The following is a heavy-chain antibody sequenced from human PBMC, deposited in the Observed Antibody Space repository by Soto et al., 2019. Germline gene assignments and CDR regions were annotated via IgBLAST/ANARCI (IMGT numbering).Heavy chain of an antibody. D-gene: IGHD6-19*01. CDR1: GGSGSSGSFH. CDR3: ARIGGWYDMDF. CDR2: IFYNGTA. V-gene: IGHV4-61*01. J-gene: IGHJ4*02. Sequence: FEMMSVTCSVSGGSGSSGSFHCSWIRQPPGKGLQFIGSIFYNGTANYSPSLKNRVSISIDTSQSQFFLQLISVAAADTAVYYCARIGGWYDMDFWGQGSLVTVSS.